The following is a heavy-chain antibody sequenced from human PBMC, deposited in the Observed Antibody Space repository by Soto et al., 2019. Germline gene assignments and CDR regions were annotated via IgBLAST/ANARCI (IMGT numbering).Heavy chain of an antibody. CDR3: ASLARYSSSWTPFDY. J-gene: IGHJ4*02. Sequence: ETLSLTCTVSGGSISSSSYYWGWIRQPPGKGLEWIGSIYYSGSTYYNPSLKSRVTISVDTSKNQFSLKLSSVTAADTAVYYCASLARYSSSWTPFDYWGQGTLVTVPQ. CDR1: GGSISSSSYY. D-gene: IGHD6-13*01. CDR2: IYYSGST. V-gene: IGHV4-39*01.